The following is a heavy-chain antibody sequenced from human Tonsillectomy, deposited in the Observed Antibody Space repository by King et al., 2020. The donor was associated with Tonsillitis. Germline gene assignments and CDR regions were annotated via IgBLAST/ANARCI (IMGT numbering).Heavy chain of an antibody. CDR2: IKSKTDGGTT. CDR1: GFTCSDAW. CDR3: TPDGGVQWLPLFAY. V-gene: IGHV3-15*01. D-gene: IGHD6-19*01. Sequence: QLVESGGGLVKPGGSLRLSCAASGFTCSDAWMGWVRQAPGKGLEWVGRIKSKTDGGTTDYAAPVKGRFTISRDDSKNTLYLQMSSLKTEDTAVYYCTPDGGVQWLPLFAYWGQGALVTVSS. J-gene: IGHJ4*02.